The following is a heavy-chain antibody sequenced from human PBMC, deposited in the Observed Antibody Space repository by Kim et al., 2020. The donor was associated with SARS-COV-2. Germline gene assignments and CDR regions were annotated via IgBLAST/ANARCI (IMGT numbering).Heavy chain of an antibody. D-gene: IGHD3-9*01. CDR1: GGSFSGYY. Sequence: SETLSLTCAVYGGSFSGYYWSWIRQPPGKGLEWIGEINHSGSTNYNPSLKSRVTISVDTSKNQFSLKLSSVTAADTAVYYCAKNVLGVLRYSDPSGWYFDLWGRGTLVTVSS. CDR2: INHSGST. V-gene: IGHV4-34*01. J-gene: IGHJ2*01. CDR3: AKNVLGVLRYSDPSGWYFDL.